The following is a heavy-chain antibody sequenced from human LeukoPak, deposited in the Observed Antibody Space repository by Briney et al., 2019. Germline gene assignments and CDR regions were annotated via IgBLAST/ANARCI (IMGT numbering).Heavy chain of an antibody. CDR2: IYHSGST. D-gene: IGHD3-10*01. J-gene: IGHJ4*02. CDR1: GGSISPYY. Sequence: PSETLSLTCTVSGGSISPYYWSWIRQPPGKGVKCIGYIYHSGSTNYNPSLKGRLTISVDTSKNQFSLKLSSVTAADTAVYYCARVTLGFGAGFDYWGQGTLVTVSS. V-gene: IGHV4-59*01. CDR3: ARVTLGFGAGFDY.